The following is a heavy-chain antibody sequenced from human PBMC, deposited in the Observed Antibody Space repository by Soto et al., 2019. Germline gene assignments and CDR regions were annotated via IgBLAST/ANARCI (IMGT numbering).Heavy chain of an antibody. V-gene: IGHV3-30*18. CDR3: AKDPHVVVVVAADEPTFDY. CDR2: ISYDGSNK. D-gene: IGHD2-15*01. Sequence: RLSCAASGFTFSSYGMHWVRQAPGKGLEWVAVISYDGSNKYYADSVKGRFTISRDNSKNTLYLQMNSLRAEDTAVYYCAKDPHVVVVVAADEPTFDYWGQGTLVTVSS. CDR1: GFTFSSYG. J-gene: IGHJ4*02.